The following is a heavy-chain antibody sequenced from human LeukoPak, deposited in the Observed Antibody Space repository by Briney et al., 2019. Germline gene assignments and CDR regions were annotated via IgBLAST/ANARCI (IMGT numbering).Heavy chain of an antibody. CDR1: GYTFTDYY. J-gene: IGHJ6*02. CDR3: ARTPVVVIRGVIEDGMDV. Sequence: ASVKVSCKPSGYTFTDYYLHWVRQAPGQGLEWMGWIDPNTGRTVYAQDFQGRLTLTRDTSVSTTYMDLRGLGSDDTAVYYCARTPVVVIRGVIEDGMDVWGQGTPVTVSS. D-gene: IGHD3-10*01. V-gene: IGHV1-2*02. CDR2: IDPNTGRT.